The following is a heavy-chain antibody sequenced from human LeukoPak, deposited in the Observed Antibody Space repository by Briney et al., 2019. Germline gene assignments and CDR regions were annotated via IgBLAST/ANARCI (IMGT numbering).Heavy chain of an antibody. V-gene: IGHV3-21*01. J-gene: IGHJ4*02. CDR1: GFTFSSYT. CDR2: ISSASGYI. D-gene: IGHD2-2*01. Sequence: GGSLRLSCAASGFTFSSYTLNWVRQAPGKGLEWVSSISSASGYIYYADSVKGRFTISRDNAKNSLYLQMNSLRAVDTAVYYCAREIVSSNSFDNWGQGTLVTVSS. CDR3: AREIVSSNSFDN.